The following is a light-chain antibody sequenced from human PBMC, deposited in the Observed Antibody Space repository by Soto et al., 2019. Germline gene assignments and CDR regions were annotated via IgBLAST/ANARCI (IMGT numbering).Light chain of an antibody. J-gene: IGLJ1*01. CDR3: SSYTSSSTQV. CDR2: EVS. CDR1: SSDVGGYNY. V-gene: IGLV2-14*01. Sequence: QSALTQPASVSGSPGQSITISCTGTSSDVGGYNYVSWYQQHPGKAPKLMIYEVSNRASGVSNRFSGSKSRNTASLTISGLQAEDEADYYCSSYTSSSTQVFGPGTKLTVL.